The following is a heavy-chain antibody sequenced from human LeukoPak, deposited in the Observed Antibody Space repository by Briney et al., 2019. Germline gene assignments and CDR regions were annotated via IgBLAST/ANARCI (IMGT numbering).Heavy chain of an antibody. CDR2: MNPNSGNT. Sequence: ASVKVSCKASGYTFTSYDINWVRQATGQGLEWMGWMNPNSGNTGYAQKFQGRVTMTRNTSISTAYMELSSLRSEDTAVYYCARAGRGDYVPDYWGQGTLVTVSS. D-gene: IGHD2-21*02. CDR3: ARAGRGDYVPDY. V-gene: IGHV1-8*01. J-gene: IGHJ4*02. CDR1: GYTFTSYD.